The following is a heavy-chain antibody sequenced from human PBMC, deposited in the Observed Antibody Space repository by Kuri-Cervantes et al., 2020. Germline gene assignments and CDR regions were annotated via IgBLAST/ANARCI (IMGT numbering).Heavy chain of an antibody. J-gene: IGHJ3*02. CDR1: GYTLPELP. Sequence: ASVKVSCKVSGYTLPELPMHWVRQAPGKGPEWMGGFDPELGETIYAQKFQGRVTMTEDTSTDTAYMELSSLRSEDTAVYYCARVSFRSGYVLGAFDIWGQGTMVTVSS. V-gene: IGHV1-24*01. CDR3: ARVSFRSGYVLGAFDI. D-gene: IGHD5-12*01. CDR2: FDPELGET.